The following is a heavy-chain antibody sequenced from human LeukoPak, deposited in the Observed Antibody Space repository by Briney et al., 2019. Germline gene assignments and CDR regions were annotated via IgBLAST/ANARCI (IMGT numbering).Heavy chain of an antibody. CDR1: GGSISSYY. CDR2: IYYSGST. D-gene: IGHD6-25*01. Sequence: SETLSLTCTVSGGSISSYYWSWIRQPPGKGLEWIGSIYYSGSTNYNPSLQGRVTISLDTSRNQFSLKLSSVTAADTAVYYCASGDDDPLFDYWGQGTLVTVSS. V-gene: IGHV4-59*06. J-gene: IGHJ4*02. CDR3: ASGDDDPLFDY.